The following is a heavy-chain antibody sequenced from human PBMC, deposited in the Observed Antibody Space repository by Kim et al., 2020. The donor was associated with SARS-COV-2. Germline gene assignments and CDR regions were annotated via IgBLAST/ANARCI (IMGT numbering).Heavy chain of an antibody. CDR2: IKSKTDGGTT. D-gene: IGHD1-26*01. CDR1: GFTFSNAW. J-gene: IGHJ6*02. V-gene: IGHV3-15*01. Sequence: GGSLRLSCAASGFTFSNAWMSWVRQAPGKGLEWVGRIKSKTDGGTTDYAAPVKGRFTISRDDSKNTLYLQMNSLKTEDTAVYYCTTESIVTYYYYGMDVWGQGTTVTVSS. CDR3: TTESIVTYYYYGMDV.